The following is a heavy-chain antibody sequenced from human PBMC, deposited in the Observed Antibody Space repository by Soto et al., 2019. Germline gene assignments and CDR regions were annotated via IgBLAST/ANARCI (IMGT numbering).Heavy chain of an antibody. J-gene: IGHJ5*02. V-gene: IGHV1-8*01. CDR3: ARIPDSRARNWCDP. CDR1: GYTFTSYD. Sequence: QVQLVQSGAEVKKPGASVKVSCKASGYTFTSYDINWVRQATGQGLEWMGWVSPNTGNTGYAQKFQGRVTMTRNTSISTAYMELSSLRADDTAVYYCARIPDSRARNWCDPWGQGTLVTVSS. D-gene: IGHD2-21*01. CDR2: VSPNTGNT.